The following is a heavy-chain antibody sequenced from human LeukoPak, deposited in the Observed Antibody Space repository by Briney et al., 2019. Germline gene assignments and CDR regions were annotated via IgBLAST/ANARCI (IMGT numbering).Heavy chain of an antibody. CDR1: GGSIGSSSYY. Sequence: SETLSLTCTVSGGSIGSSSYYWGWIRQPPGKGLEWIGSIYYSGSTYYNPSLKSRVTISVDTSKNQFSLKLSSVTAADTAVYYCARSTDEGWFDPWGQGTLVTVSS. V-gene: IGHV4-39*01. J-gene: IGHJ5*02. D-gene: IGHD4-17*01. CDR2: IYYSGST. CDR3: ARSTDEGWFDP.